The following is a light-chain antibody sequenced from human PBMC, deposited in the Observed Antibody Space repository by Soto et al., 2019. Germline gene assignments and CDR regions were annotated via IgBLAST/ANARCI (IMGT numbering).Light chain of an antibody. J-gene: IGKJ1*01. CDR3: QQYRISGT. CDR2: GAS. Sequence: RATLCCRASQSVSSSYLAWYQQKPGQAPRLLIYGASSRATGIPDSFSGSGTGTDFTVSSIRLEAEDFAVYKWQQYRISGTFGQGTKVDIK. CDR1: QSVSSSY. V-gene: IGKV3-20*01.